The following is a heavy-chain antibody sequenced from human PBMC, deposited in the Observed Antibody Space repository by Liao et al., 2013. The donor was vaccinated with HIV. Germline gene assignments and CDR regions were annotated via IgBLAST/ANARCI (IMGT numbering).Heavy chain of an antibody. Sequence: QLHLQESGPGLVEPSETLSLTCTVSGGSVSSSHYYWGWIRQPPGKGLEWIGNMYYSGNTYYNPSLETRVTVSVDTSKNQFSLRLSSVTAADTAVYYCARFPQGVYYYYYYMDVWGKGTTVTVSS. V-gene: IGHV4-39*07. D-gene: IGHD3-10*01. CDR1: GGSVSSSHYY. CDR2: MYYSGNT. J-gene: IGHJ6*03. CDR3: ARFPQGVYYYYYYMDV.